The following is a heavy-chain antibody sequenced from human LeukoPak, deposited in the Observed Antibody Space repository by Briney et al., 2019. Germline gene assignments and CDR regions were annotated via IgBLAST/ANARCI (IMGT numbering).Heavy chain of an antibody. V-gene: IGHV1-8*01. CDR1: GYTFTTYD. Sequence: ASVKVSCTASGYTFTTYDINWVRQATGKGLEWMGWMNPNSANTGYAQKCQGRVTMTRDTSISTANMELSSLRSEDTAVYYCARPPPNWGFDFGGQGTLVTVPS. CDR3: ARPPPNWGFDF. D-gene: IGHD7-27*01. CDR2: MNPNSANT. J-gene: IGHJ4*02.